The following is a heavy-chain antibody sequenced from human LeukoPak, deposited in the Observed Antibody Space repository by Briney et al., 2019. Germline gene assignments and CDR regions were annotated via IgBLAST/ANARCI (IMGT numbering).Heavy chain of an antibody. CDR2: ISNSGGST. CDR1: GFTFSSYA. Sequence: PGGSLRLSRAASGFTFSSYAKNWVRQAPGKGLEWVSGISNSGGSTYYADSVKGRFTISRDNSKNTLYLQMNSLRAEDTAVYYCAKETSSSFDYWGQGTLVTVSS. CDR3: AKETSSSFDY. D-gene: IGHD6-6*01. J-gene: IGHJ4*02. V-gene: IGHV3-23*01.